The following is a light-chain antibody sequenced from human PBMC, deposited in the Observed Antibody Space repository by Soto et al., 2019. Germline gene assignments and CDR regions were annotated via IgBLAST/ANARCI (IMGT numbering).Light chain of an antibody. J-gene: IGKJ2*01. CDR3: QQYDSSPPYT. V-gene: IGKV3-20*01. CDR2: DAS. Sequence: EIVLTQSPGTLSLSPGERATLSCRASQSLISDYLAWYQQKPGQAPRLLIYDASSRATGIPDRFSGSGSGTDFTLTVSILEPEAFAVYYCQQYDSSPPYTFGQGTKLEIK. CDR1: QSLISDY.